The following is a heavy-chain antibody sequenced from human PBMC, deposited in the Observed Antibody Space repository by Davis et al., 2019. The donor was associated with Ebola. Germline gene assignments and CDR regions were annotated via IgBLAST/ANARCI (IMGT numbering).Heavy chain of an antibody. V-gene: IGHV3-7*01. D-gene: IGHD6-6*01. CDR2: IKQDGSEK. CDR1: GFSFSSYW. CDR3: ARGRYSTSSGVYYYAMDV. J-gene: IGHJ6*02. Sequence: GGSLRLSCAVSGFSFSSYWMSWVRQSPGKGLEWVANIKQDGSEKYYVDSVKGRFTISRDNAKNSLYLQMNSLRAEDTAVNYCARGRYSTSSGVYYYAMDVWGQGTTVTVSS.